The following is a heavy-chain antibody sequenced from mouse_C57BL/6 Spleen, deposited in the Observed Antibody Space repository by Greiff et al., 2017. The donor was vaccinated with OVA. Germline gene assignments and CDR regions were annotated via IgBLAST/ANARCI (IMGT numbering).Heavy chain of an antibody. CDR2: IYPRSGNT. V-gene: IGHV1-81*01. D-gene: IGHD1-1*01. Sequence: QVQLQQSGAELARPGASVKLSCKASGYTFTSYGISWVKQRTGQGLEWIGEIYPRSGNTYYNEKFKGKATLTADKSSSTAYMVLRSLTSEDSAVYFCAREDYGSSYPWFAYWGQGTLVTVSA. CDR3: AREDYGSSYPWFAY. J-gene: IGHJ3*01. CDR1: GYTFTSYG.